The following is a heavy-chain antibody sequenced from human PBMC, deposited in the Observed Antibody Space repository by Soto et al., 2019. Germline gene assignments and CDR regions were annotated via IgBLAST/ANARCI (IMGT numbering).Heavy chain of an antibody. CDR1: GGTFSSYA. D-gene: IGHD1-26*01. CDR2: IIPIFGTA. CDR3: ARSREEDYNYGTDV. Sequence: QVQLVPSGAEVKKPGSSVKVSCKASGGTFSSYAISWVRQAPGQELEWMAGIIPIFGTANYAQKFQGRVTITADESTSTDYMELSSLRSEDTAVYYCARSREEDYNYGTDVWGQETTVTVCS. J-gene: IGHJ6*02. V-gene: IGHV1-69*12.